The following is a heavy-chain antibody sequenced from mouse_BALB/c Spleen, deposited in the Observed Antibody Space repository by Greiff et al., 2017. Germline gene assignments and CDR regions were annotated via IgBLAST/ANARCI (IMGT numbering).Heavy chain of an antibody. Sequence: DVQLVESGGGLVQPGGSRKLSCAASGFTFSSFGMHWVRQAPEKGLEWVAYISSGSSTIYYADTVKGRFTISRDNPKNTLFLQMTSLRSEDTAMYYCARNGDAAWFAYWGQGTLVTVSA. V-gene: IGHV5-17*02. CDR1: GFTFSSFG. CDR3: ARNGDAAWFAY. J-gene: IGHJ3*01. CDR2: ISSGSSTI.